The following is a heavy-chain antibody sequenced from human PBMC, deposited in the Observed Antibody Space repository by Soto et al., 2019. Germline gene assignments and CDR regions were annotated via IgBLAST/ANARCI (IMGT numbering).Heavy chain of an antibody. CDR1: GYTFTSCD. D-gene: IGHD6-13*01. CDR3: AKALSSSRYSDAFDI. V-gene: IGHV1-8*01. J-gene: IGHJ3*02. CDR2: MNPNSGNT. Sequence: ASVKVSCKASGYTFTSCDINWVRQATGQGLEWMGWMNPNSGNTGYAQKLQGRVTMTRNTSISTAYMELSSLRSEDTAVYYCAKALSSSRYSDAFDIWGQGTMVTVSS.